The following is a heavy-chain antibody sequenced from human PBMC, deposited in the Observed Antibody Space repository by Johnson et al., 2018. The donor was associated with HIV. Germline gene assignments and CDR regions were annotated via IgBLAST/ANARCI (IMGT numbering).Heavy chain of an antibody. CDR3: AKTEDAFDI. CDR2: IYSGGST. CDR1: GFIFGDYA. Sequence: VQLVESGGGLVKPGGSLRLSCVASGFIFGDYAMSWVRQAPGRGLEWVSVIYSGGSTYYANSVKGRFTISRDNSKNTLYLQMNSLRAEDTAVYYCAKTEDAFDIWGQGTMVTVSS. V-gene: IGHV3-66*01. J-gene: IGHJ3*02.